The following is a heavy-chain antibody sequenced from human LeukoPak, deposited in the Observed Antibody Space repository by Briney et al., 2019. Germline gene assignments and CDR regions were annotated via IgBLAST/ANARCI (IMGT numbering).Heavy chain of an antibody. V-gene: IGHV3-43*02. Sequence: PGGSLRLSWAASGFTFDDYAMHWVRQAPGKGLEWVSLISGDGGSTYYADSVKGRFTISRDNSKNSLYPQMNSLRTEDTALYYCAKDAAMVAYFDYWGQGTLVTVSS. CDR1: GFTFDDYA. J-gene: IGHJ4*02. D-gene: IGHD5-18*01. CDR3: AKDAAMVAYFDY. CDR2: ISGDGGST.